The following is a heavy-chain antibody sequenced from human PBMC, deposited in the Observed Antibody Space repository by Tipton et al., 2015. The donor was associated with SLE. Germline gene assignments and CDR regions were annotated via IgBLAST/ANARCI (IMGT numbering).Heavy chain of an antibody. D-gene: IGHD3-10*01. CDR3: ARGAKERITLVRVRPYYFDY. Sequence: PSGKGLEWIGSIYGSGNSYYNPSLKSRVTISVDTSNNQLSLKLTSVTAADTAVYYCARGAKERITLVRVRPYYFDYWGQGSLVTVSS. J-gene: IGHJ4*01. CDR2: IYGSGNS. V-gene: IGHV4-39*02.